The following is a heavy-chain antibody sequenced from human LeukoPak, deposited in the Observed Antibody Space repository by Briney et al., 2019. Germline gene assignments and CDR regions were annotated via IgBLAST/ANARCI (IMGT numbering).Heavy chain of an antibody. CDR1: GFTFSSYA. D-gene: IGHD6-19*01. CDR3: AGSIAVAGTDYYYGMDV. CDR2: ISGSGGST. J-gene: IGHJ6*02. Sequence: HPGGSLRLSCAASGFTFSSYAMSWVRQAPGKGLEWVSAISGSGGSTYYADSVKGRFTISRGNSKNTLYLQMNSLRAEDTAVYYCAGSIAVAGTDYYYGMDVWGQGTTVTVSS. V-gene: IGHV3-23*01.